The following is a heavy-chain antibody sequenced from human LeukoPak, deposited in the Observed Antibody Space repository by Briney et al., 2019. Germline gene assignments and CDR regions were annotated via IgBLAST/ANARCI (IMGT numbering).Heavy chain of an antibody. CDR1: GFTFSSYS. V-gene: IGHV3-21*01. J-gene: IGHJ4*02. CDR2: ITSSSSYI. CDR3: SRQFSGYFGY. Sequence: GGSLRLSCAVSGFTFSSYSMNWVRQAPGKGLEWVSCITSSSSYIYYADSVKGRFTISRDNAKNSLYLQMNSLRAEDTAVYYCSRQFSGYFGYSGQGTLVTVSS. D-gene: IGHD3-10*01.